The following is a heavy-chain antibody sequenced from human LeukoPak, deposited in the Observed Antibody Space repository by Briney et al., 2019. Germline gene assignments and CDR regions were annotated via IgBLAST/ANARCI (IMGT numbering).Heavy chain of an antibody. J-gene: IGHJ4*02. D-gene: IGHD3-10*01. CDR2: ISGSGGST. V-gene: IGHV3-23*01. Sequence: GSLRLSCAASGFTFSSYGMSWVRQAPGKGLEWVSAISGSGGSTYYADSVKGRFTISRDNSKNTLYLQMSSLRAEDTAVYYCAKEYGSGSYVDYWGQGTLVTVSS. CDR3: AKEYGSGSYVDY. CDR1: GFTFSSYG.